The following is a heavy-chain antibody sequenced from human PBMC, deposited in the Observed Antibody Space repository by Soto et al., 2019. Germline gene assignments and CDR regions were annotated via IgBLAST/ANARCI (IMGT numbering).Heavy chain of an antibody. CDR2: INAGNGNT. CDR3: ARTYSSSSLGY. CDR1: GYTFTNFA. V-gene: IGHV1-3*01. D-gene: IGHD6-6*01. Sequence: QVQLVQSGAEVERPGASVKVSCKTSGYTFTNFAIHWVRQAPGQRLDWMGWINAGNGNTKYSQKFQGRLTITRDTSASTAYMELSSLRSEDTAVYYCARTYSSSSLGYRGQGTLVTVSS. J-gene: IGHJ4*02.